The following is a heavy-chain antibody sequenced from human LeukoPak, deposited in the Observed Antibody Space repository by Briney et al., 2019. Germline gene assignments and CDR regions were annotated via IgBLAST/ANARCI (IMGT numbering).Heavy chain of an antibody. J-gene: IGHJ6*04. Sequence: GGSLRLSCAASGFTLSSYEMNWVRQAPGKGLEWVSYISSSGSTIYYADSVKGRFTISRDNPKNSLYLQMNSLRAEDTAVYYCAELGITMIGGVWGKGTTVTISS. D-gene: IGHD3-10*02. V-gene: IGHV3-48*03. CDR3: AELGITMIGGV. CDR2: ISSSGSTI. CDR1: GFTLSSYE.